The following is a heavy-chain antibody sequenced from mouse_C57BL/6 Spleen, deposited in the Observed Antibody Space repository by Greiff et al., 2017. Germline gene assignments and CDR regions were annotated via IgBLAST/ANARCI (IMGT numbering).Heavy chain of an antibody. J-gene: IGHJ4*01. CDR2: IDPNSGGT. CDR1: GYTFTSYW. CDR3: AREGQDYYAMDY. Sequence: QVQLQQPGAELVKPGASVKLSCKASGYTFTSYWMHWVKQRPGRGLGWIGRIDPNSGGTKYNEKFKSKATLTVDKPSSTAYMQLSSLTSEDAAVYYCAREGQDYYAMDYWGQGTSGTVSS. D-gene: IGHD3-3*01. V-gene: IGHV1-72*01.